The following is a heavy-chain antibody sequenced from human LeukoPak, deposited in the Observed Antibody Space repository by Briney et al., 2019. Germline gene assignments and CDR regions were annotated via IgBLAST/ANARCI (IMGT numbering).Heavy chain of an antibody. CDR2: INPNSGGT. CDR1: GYTFTVYY. J-gene: IGHJ6*03. D-gene: IGHD1-26*01. Sequence: ASVKVSCTASGYTFTVYYMHWVRQAPGQGLEWMGWINPNSGGTNYAQKFQGRVTMTRDTSISTAYMELSRLRSDDTAVYYCARDRSGSYYYYYMDVWGKGTTVTVSS. CDR3: ARDRSGSYYYYYMDV. V-gene: IGHV1-2*02.